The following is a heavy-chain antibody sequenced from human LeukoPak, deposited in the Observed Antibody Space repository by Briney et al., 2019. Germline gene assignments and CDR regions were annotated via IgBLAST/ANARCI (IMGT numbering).Heavy chain of an antibody. CDR1: GGSISSSNW. V-gene: IGHV4-4*02. Sequence: SETLSLTCAVSGGSISSSNWWSWVRQPPGKGLEWIGEIYHSGSTNYNPSLKSRVTISVDKSKNQFSLKLSSVTAADTAVYYCARTTRRYFDWLLSSHFGYWGQGTLVTVSS. CDR2: IYHSGST. J-gene: IGHJ4*02. D-gene: IGHD3-9*01. CDR3: ARTTRRYFDWLLSSHFGY.